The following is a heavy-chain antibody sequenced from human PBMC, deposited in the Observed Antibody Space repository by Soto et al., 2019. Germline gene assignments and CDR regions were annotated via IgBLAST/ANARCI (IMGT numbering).Heavy chain of an antibody. CDR1: GFTFSSYN. D-gene: IGHD3-3*01. V-gene: IGHV3-21*02. J-gene: IGHJ4*02. Sequence: EVQLVESGGGLVKPGGSLRLSCAASGFTFSSYNMNWVRQAPGKGLEWVSSTSRDSTYMYYADSVRGRFTISRDNAKKSVFLQMDSLSGDDTAVYYCARDPYDFWSGPDYWGQGILVTVSS. CDR3: ARDPYDFWSGPDY. CDR2: TSRDSTYM.